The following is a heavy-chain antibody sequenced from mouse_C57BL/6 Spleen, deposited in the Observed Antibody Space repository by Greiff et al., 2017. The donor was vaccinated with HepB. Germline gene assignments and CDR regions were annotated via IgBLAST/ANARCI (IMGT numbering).Heavy chain of an antibody. CDR3: ARSFYDGLDY. CDR2: INPSSGYT. CDR1: GYTFTSYT. Sequence: VQLQQSGAELARPGASVKMSCKASGYTFTSYTMHWVKQRPGQGLEWIGYINPSSGYTKYNQKFKDKATLTADKSSSTAYMQLSSLTSEDSAVYYCARSFYDGLDYWGQGTTLTVSS. V-gene: IGHV1-4*01. D-gene: IGHD2-3*01. J-gene: IGHJ2*01.